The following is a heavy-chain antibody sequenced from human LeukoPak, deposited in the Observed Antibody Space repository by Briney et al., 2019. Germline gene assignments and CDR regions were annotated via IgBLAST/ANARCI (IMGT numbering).Heavy chain of an antibody. CDR1: GFSIRNYW. V-gene: IGHV3-7*04. Sequence: PGGSLRLSCAASGFSIRNYWLTWLRQAPGKGLEWVANIRADGSVQHCLDSVKGRFTISRDDAKNSLYLQMNSLRAEDTAVYYCARGITMANWGQGTLVTVSS. J-gene: IGHJ4*02. CDR2: IRADGSVQ. D-gene: IGHD3-10*01. CDR3: ARGITMAN.